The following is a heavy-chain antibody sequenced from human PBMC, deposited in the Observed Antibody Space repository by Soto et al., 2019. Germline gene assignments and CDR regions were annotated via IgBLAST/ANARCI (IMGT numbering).Heavy chain of an antibody. CDR3: ASSLFGVVIGRYYYYYMDV. CDR2: INHSGST. J-gene: IGHJ6*03. V-gene: IGHV4-34*01. CDR1: GGSFSGYD. Sequence: SETLSLTCAVDGGSFSGYDWSWIRQPPGKGLEWIGEINHSGSTNYNPSLKSRVTISVDTSKNQFSLKLSSVTAADTAVYYCASSLFGVVIGRYYYYYMDVWGKGTTVPVSS. D-gene: IGHD3-3*01.